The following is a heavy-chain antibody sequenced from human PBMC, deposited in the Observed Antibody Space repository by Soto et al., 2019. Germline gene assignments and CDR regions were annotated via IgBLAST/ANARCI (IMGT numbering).Heavy chain of an antibody. J-gene: IGHJ1*01. CDR2: IKSKTNGGTT. V-gene: IGHV3-15*05. CDR3: TTDDPINKY. Sequence: PGGSLRLSCAASGFTFSNAWMSWVRQAPGKGLEWVGRIKSKTNGGTTEYAAPVKGRFAISRDDSRYTVFLQMNSLKTEDTAVYYCTTDDPINKYWGQGTLVTVS. CDR1: GFTFSNAW.